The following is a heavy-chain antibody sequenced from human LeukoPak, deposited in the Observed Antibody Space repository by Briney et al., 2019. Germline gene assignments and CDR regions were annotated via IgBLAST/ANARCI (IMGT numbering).Heavy chain of an antibody. J-gene: IGHJ4*02. V-gene: IGHV7-4-1*02. D-gene: IGHD3-22*01. CDR1: GYTFNRYA. Sequence: GASVKVSCKASGYTFNRYAMNWVRQAPGQGLEWMGWINTNTGNPTYAQGFTGRFVFSLDTSVSTAYLQISSLKADDTAVYYCARENYDSSGYHYYFDYWGQGTLVTVSS. CDR2: INTNTGNP. CDR3: ARENYDSSGYHYYFDY.